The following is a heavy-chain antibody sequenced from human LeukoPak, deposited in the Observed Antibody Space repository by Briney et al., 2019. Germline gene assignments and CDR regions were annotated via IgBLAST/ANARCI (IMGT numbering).Heavy chain of an antibody. CDR1: GFTFSSYA. V-gene: IGHV3-23*01. Sequence: GGSLRLSCAASGFTFSSYAMTWVRQAPGKGLEWVSGISDNGGGTYYADSVKGRFTISRDFSKNTLFLQMNSLRAEDTAVYYFAKVTVGASYYSDYWGQGTLVTVSS. CDR3: AKVTVGASYYSDY. J-gene: IGHJ4*02. CDR2: ISDNGGGT. D-gene: IGHD1-26*01.